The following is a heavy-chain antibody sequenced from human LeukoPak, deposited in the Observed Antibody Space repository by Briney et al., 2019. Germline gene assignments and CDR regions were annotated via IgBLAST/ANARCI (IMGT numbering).Heavy chain of an antibody. J-gene: IGHJ4*02. Sequence: PGWSLTLSCAASGFAFTTYWMHWVRQAPGTALVWLSRINTDEAIANDAASVTGRFTISIDKAKNTLHLQMNSLRVEDTAVYYCARGVAGSGSYYNVGFDFWGQGALVTVSS. D-gene: IGHD3-10*01. CDR1: GFAFTTYW. CDR2: INTDEAIA. V-gene: IGHV3-74*01. CDR3: ARGVAGSGSYYNVGFDF.